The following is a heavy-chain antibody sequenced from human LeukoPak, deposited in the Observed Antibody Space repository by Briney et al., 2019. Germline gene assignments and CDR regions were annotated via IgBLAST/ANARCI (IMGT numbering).Heavy chain of an antibody. Sequence: ASVKVSCKASGYTFTGYYMHWVRQAPGQGLEWMGWINPNSDGTNYAQKFQGRVTMTRDTSISTAYMELSRLRSDDTAVYYCARAGHYYDSSGYSTRGAFDIWGQGTMVTVSS. V-gene: IGHV1-2*02. CDR1: GYTFTGYY. D-gene: IGHD3-22*01. CDR3: ARAGHYYDSSGYSTRGAFDI. CDR2: INPNSDGT. J-gene: IGHJ3*02.